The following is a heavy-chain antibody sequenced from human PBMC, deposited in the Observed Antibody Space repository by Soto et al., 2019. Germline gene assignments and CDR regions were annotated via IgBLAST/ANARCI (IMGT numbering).Heavy chain of an antibody. Sequence: ASLKVSCKASGYPFTNYAVHWVRQAPGQRLEWMGWIDADNGDTKYSQKFQGRVTIIRDTPASTVYMELTSLRSEDTAVYCCARGGVVTPIYNYPGMDVWGQGTTVTVSS. V-gene: IGHV1-3*01. CDR2: IDADNGDT. CDR1: GYPFTNYA. J-gene: IGHJ6*02. CDR3: ARGGVVTPIYNYPGMDV. D-gene: IGHD4-4*01.